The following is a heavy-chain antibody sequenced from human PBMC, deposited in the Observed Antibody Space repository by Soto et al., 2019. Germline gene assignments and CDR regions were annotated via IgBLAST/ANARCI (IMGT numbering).Heavy chain of an antibody. J-gene: IGHJ6*02. CDR3: ARGRITMVRGVIRGYYYGMDV. Sequence: EPLSLTCTVSVGSISSYFWAWLSQPPGKGLEWIGSIYYSGTTYYNPSLKSRVTISVDTSKNQFSLKLSSVTAADTAVYYCARGRITMVRGVIRGYYYGMDVWGQGTTVTVSS. CDR2: IYYSGTT. D-gene: IGHD3-10*01. V-gene: IGHV4-39*07. CDR1: VGSISSYF.